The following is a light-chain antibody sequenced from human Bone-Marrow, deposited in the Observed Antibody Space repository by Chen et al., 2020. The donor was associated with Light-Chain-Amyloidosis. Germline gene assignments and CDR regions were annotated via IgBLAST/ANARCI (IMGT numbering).Light chain of an antibody. CDR3: QQYNNWPLT. V-gene: IGKV3-15*01. CDR2: GAA. Sequence: ETVMTQSPATLSVSPGERATLSCRASQSVGSNLAWYQQKPGQPPKLLIYGAANRATGLPARFSGSGSATEFTLTINNMQSEDFAVYYCQQYNNWPLTFGGGIKVEIK. J-gene: IGKJ4*01. CDR1: QSVGSN.